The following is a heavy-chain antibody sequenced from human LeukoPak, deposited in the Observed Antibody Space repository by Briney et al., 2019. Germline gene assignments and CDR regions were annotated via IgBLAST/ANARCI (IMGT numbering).Heavy chain of an antibody. CDR3: AKAYYYMDV. Sequence: SETLSLTCAVYGGSFSGYYWSWIRQPPGKGLEWIGEINHSGSTNYNPSLKSRVTISVDTSKNQFSLKLSSVTAADTAAYYCAKAYYYMDVWGKGTTVTVSS. CDR1: GGSFSGYY. CDR2: INHSGST. V-gene: IGHV4-34*01. J-gene: IGHJ6*03.